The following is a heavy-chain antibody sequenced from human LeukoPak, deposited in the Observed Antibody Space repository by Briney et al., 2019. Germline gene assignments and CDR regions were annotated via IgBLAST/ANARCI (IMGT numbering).Heavy chain of an antibody. J-gene: IGHJ4*02. V-gene: IGHV4-61*02. CDR3: ARDPGSSSRGVSDY. Sequence: SETLSLTCTVSGGSISSGGYYWSWIRQPAGKGLEWIGRIYTSGSTNYNPSLKSRVTMSVDTSKNQFSLKLSSVTAADTAVYYCARDPGSSSRGVSDYWGQGTLVTVSS. CDR1: GGSISSGGYY. CDR2: IYTSGST. D-gene: IGHD6-6*01.